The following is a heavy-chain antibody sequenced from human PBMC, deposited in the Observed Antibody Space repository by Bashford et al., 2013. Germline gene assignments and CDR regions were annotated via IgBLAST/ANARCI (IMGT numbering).Heavy chain of an antibody. V-gene: IGHV3-21*01. CDR2: ISSSSSYI. J-gene: IGHJ4*02. D-gene: IGHD3-10*01. CDR3: ARVRRGGHFGSEGLLY. CDR1: GFTFSNYY. Sequence: TSGGPVRLSCAASGFTFSNYYMSWIRQAPGKGLEWVSSISSSSSYIYYADSVKGRFTISRDNSMDTLYLQLNSLRTEDTALYYCARVRRGGHFGSEGLLYWGQGTLVTVSS.